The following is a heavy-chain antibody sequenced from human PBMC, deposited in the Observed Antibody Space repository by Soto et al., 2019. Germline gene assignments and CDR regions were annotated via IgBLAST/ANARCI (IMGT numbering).Heavy chain of an antibody. CDR1: GASISDNY. D-gene: IGHD2-15*01. CDR3: AGHSPQAWVPANY. CDR2: LYNSGVT. V-gene: IGHV4-59*08. J-gene: IGHJ4*02. Sequence: QVQLQESGPGLVKPSETLSLTCTVSGASISDNYWTWFRQPTGKGLESIGHLYNSGVTNNNPSLGSRVAISVDTSKNQFSLRLTSVTAADTAMYYCAGHSPQAWVPANYWGQGILVTVSS.